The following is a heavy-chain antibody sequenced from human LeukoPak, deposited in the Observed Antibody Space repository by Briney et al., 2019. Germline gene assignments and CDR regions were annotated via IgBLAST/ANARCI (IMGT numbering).Heavy chain of an antibody. CDR2: ISYDGSNK. J-gene: IGHJ4*02. CDR3: ARDQAIRYFDWFFLLDY. D-gene: IGHD3-9*01. V-gene: IGHV3-30*03. CDR1: GFTSSSYG. Sequence: PGGSLRLSCAASGFTSSSYGMHWVRQAPGKGLEWVAVISYDGSNKYYADSVKGRFTISRDNSKNTLYLQMNSLRAEDTAVYYCARDQAIRYFDWFFLLDYWGQGTLVTVSS.